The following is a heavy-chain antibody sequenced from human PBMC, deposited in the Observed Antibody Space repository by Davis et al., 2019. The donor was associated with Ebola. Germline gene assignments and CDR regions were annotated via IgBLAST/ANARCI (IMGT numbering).Heavy chain of an antibody. J-gene: IGHJ4*02. CDR3: ARASVVGATPFDY. V-gene: IGHV4-59*01. Sequence: GSLRLSCTVSGGSISSYYWSWIWQPPGKGLEWIGYIYYSGSTNYNPSLKSRVTISVDTSKNQFSLKLSSVTAADTAVYYCARASVVGATPFDYWGQGTLVTVSS. CDR1: GGSISSYY. CDR2: IYYSGST. D-gene: IGHD1-26*01.